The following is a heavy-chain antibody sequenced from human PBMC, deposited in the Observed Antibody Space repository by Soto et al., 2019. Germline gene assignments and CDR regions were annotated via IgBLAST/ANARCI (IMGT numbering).Heavy chain of an antibody. V-gene: IGHV1-18*01. J-gene: IGHJ4*02. Sequence: ASVKVSCKASGGTFSSYTISWVRQAPGQGLEWMGWISAYNGNTNYAQKLQGRVTMTTDTSASTAYMELGSLRSDDTAVYYCARDRGYGDNHFDYWGQGTLVTVSS. CDR3: ARDRGYGDNHFDY. CDR2: ISAYNGNT. D-gene: IGHD4-17*01. CDR1: GGTFSSYT.